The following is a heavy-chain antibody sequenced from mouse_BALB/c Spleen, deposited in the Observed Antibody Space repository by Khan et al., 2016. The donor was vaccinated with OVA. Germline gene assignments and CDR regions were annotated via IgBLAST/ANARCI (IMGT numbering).Heavy chain of an antibody. Sequence: QVQLQQPGAELAKPGASVKMSCKASGYTFTSYWMHWVQQRPGQGLEWIGYINPSTDYTDYNQKFKDKATLTVDKSSSTAYMQLTSLTSEDSAVYYCVNHGSSSAWFTYWGQGTLVTVSA. D-gene: IGHD1-1*01. CDR3: VNHGSSSAWFTY. V-gene: IGHV1-7*01. CDR2: INPSTDYT. CDR1: GYTFTSYW. J-gene: IGHJ3*01.